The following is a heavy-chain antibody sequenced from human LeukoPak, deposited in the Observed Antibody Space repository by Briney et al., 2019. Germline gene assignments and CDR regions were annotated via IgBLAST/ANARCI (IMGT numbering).Heavy chain of an antibody. CDR1: GFTFSSYA. CDR2: ISGSGGST. Sequence: GGSLRLSXAASGFTFSSYAMSWVRQARGKGLEWVSAISGSGGSTYYADSVKGRFTISRDNSKNTLYLQMNSLRAEDTAVYYCAKFPSGIFDYWGQGTLVTVSS. D-gene: IGHD1-26*01. V-gene: IGHV3-23*01. CDR3: AKFPSGIFDY. J-gene: IGHJ4*02.